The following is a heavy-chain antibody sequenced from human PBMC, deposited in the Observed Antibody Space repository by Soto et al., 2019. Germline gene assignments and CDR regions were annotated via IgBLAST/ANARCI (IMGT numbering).Heavy chain of an antibody. CDR3: ARLGGYYQAFDQ. CDR1: GSPISSYY. J-gene: IGHJ4*01. D-gene: IGHD3-22*01. V-gene: IGHV4-59*08. Sequence: ETLSLTCSVSGSPISSYYWGWFRLPPGQGLQWVGYIYYTGTTSYNPSLKGRVTVSLDTSKKQFSLKLRSVTAADTAVYFCARLGGYYQAFDQWGQGALVTVSS. CDR2: IYYTGTT.